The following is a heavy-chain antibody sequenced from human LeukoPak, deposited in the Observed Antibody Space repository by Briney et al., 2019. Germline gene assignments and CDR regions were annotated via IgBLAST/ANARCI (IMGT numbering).Heavy chain of an antibody. D-gene: IGHD2-2*01. CDR1: GGSFSGYY. CDR2: INHSGST. Sequence: SETLSLTCAVYGGSFSGYYWSWIRQPPGKGLEWIGEINHSGSTNYNPSLKSRVTISVDTSKNQFSLKLGSVTAADTAVYYCALPAPHYYYGMDVWGQGTTVTVSS. V-gene: IGHV4-34*01. J-gene: IGHJ6*02. CDR3: ALPAPHYYYGMDV.